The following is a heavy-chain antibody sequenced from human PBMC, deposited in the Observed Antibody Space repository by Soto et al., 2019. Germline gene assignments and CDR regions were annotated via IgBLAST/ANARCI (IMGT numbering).Heavy chain of an antibody. CDR2: ISYDGSNK. D-gene: IGHD2-2*01. CDR1: GFTFSSYG. CDR3: AKDQGKYCSSTSCYYAVDY. V-gene: IGHV3-30*18. J-gene: IGHJ4*02. Sequence: GGSLRLSCAASGFTFSSYGMHWVRQAPGKGLEWVAVISYDGSNKYYADSVKGRFTISRDNSKNTQYLQMNSLRAEDTAVYYCAKDQGKYCSSTSCYYAVDYWGRGTLVTVSS.